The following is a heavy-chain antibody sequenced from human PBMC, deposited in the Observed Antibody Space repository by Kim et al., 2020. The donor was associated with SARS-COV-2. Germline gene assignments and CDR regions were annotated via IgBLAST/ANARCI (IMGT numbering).Heavy chain of an antibody. CDR3: LGGFYFDY. D-gene: IGHD3-16*01. V-gene: IGHV1-3*01. Sequence: ASVKVSCKTSGHFFTRDSIHWVRQAPGQGLEWMGGIDCGNGNTIYLQKFQGRVTFTTDTSASTAYMELSFLRSEDSAVYYCLGGFYFDYWGQGTLVPVSS. CDR1: GHFFTRDS. CDR2: IDCGNGNT. J-gene: IGHJ4*02.